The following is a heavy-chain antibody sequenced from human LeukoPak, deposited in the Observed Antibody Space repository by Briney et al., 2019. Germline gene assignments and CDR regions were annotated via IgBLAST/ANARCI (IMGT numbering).Heavy chain of an antibody. V-gene: IGHV3-21*01. J-gene: IGHJ4*02. CDR3: ARDDSIAAAGTFSDY. CDR1: GFTFSSYS. Sequence: GGSLRLSCAASGFTFSSYSMNWVRQAPGKGLEWVSSISSSSSYIYYADSVKGRFTISRDNAKNSLYLQMNSLRAEDTAVYYRARDDSIAAAGTFSDYWGQGTLVTVSS. CDR2: ISSSSSYI. D-gene: IGHD6-13*01.